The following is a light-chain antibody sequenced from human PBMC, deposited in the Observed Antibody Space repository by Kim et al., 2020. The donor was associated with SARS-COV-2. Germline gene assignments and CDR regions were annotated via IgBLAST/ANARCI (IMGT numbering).Light chain of an antibody. CDR2: DNN. V-gene: IGLV1-51*01. Sequence: QSVLTQPPSVSAAPGQKVTISCSGSSSNIGNNFVAWYQQLPGTAPKLLIYDNNKRPSGIPDRFSASKSATSATLAITGLQTGDEADYYCETWDRSLSAELFGGGTQLTVL. CDR1: SSNIGNNF. CDR3: ETWDRSLSAEL. J-gene: IGLJ2*01.